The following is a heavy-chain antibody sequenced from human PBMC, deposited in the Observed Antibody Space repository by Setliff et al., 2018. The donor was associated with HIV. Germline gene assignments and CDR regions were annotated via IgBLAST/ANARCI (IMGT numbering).Heavy chain of an antibody. J-gene: IGHJ4*02. Sequence: ASVKVSCKASGYIFTMYTMYWVRQAPGQRLEWMGRINTVNGNTKYSQNFQGRVTITRDTSASTAYMELSSLRPEDTAFYYCAGLYGDKGGGYWGQGTLVTVSS. CDR2: INTVNGNT. D-gene: IGHD4-17*01. CDR1: GYIFTMYT. V-gene: IGHV1-3*04. CDR3: AGLYGDKGGGY.